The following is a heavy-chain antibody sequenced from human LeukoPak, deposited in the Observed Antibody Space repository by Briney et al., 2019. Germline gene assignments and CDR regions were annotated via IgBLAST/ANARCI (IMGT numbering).Heavy chain of an antibody. CDR2: IWYDGSIQ. CDR3: AKDLRAVAGGYFDY. V-gene: IGHV3-33*06. D-gene: IGHD6-19*01. J-gene: IGHJ4*02. CDR1: GFTFRNHG. Sequence: GGSLRLSCAASGFTFRNHGMHWVRQAPGKGLEWVAVIWYDGSIQYYADSVKGRFTISRDNSENTVSLQMNSLRAEDTAVYYCAKDLRAVAGGYFDYWGQGTLVTVSS.